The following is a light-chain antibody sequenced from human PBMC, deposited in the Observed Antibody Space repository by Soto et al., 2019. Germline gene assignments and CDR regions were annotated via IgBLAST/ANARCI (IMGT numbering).Light chain of an antibody. J-gene: IGKJ4*01. CDR3: QQYSSWLRS. CDR2: HAS. Sequence: VLTQSPATLSLSPGEGASLSCRASQTVTNLAWYQHKPGQAPRLLIYHASTMATGIPARFSGSGAGTDVTLTISSLEPEDFAVYYYQQYSSWLRSFGGGTKVEIK. CDR1: QTVTN. V-gene: IGKV3-11*01.